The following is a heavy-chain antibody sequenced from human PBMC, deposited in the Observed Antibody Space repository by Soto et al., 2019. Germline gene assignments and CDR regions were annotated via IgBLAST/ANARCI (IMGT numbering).Heavy chain of an antibody. Sequence: PSETLSLTCTVSGGSISNYYWSWFRQTPGKGLEWIGYVHDSWGSNYNPSLKSRFTISLDTSKSQLSLKLTSMTAADTAVYYCARGGRYRYGLDVWGQGTTVTVSS. CDR2: VHDSWGS. J-gene: IGHJ6*02. CDR1: GGSISNYY. CDR3: ARGGRYRYGLDV. V-gene: IGHV4-59*01. D-gene: IGHD1-1*01.